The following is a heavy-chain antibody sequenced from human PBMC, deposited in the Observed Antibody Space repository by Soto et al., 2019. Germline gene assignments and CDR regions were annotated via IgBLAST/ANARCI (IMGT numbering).Heavy chain of an antibody. CDR2: IDWDDDK. CDR1: GFSLNTGGVG. V-gene: IGHV2-70*11. CDR3: ARIESLVLDY. D-gene: IGHD6-19*01. J-gene: IGHJ4*02. Sequence: SGPTLVNATQTLTLTCTFSGFSLNTGGVGVSWIRQPPGKALEWLARIDWDDDKYYTTSLETRLTISKDTSENQVVLTMTNMDPLDTATYYCARIESLVLDYWGPGILVTVSS.